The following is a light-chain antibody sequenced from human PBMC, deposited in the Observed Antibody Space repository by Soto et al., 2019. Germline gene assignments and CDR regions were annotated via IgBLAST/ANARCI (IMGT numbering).Light chain of an antibody. CDR1: SSDVGGYNY. CDR2: EVT. J-gene: IGLJ1*01. CDR3: NSYSSTNFYV. Sequence: QSVLTQPASVSGSPGQSITISCTGTSSDVGGYNYVSWYQQHPGKAPKLMIYEVTSRASGVSHRFSGSKSGNTASLTISGLQPEDEAEYYCNSYSSTNFYVFGTGTKVTVL. V-gene: IGLV2-14*01.